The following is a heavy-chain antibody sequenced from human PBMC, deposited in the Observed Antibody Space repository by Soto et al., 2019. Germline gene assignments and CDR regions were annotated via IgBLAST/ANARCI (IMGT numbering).Heavy chain of an antibody. V-gene: IGHV4-30-2*01. CDR3: ARVPDV. Sequence: QLQLQESGSGLVKPSQTLSLTCAVSGGSISSGGYSWSWMRQPPGKGLEWIGYIYHSGSTYYNPSLKSRCTISVARSKNRCSRKLSSVTAADTAVYYCARVPDVWGQGTTVTVSS. CDR1: GGSISSGGYS. J-gene: IGHJ6*02. CDR2: IYHSGST.